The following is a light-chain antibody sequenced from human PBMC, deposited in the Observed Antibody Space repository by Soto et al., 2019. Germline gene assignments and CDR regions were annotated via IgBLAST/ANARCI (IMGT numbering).Light chain of an antibody. J-gene: IGLJ1*01. CDR2: DVT. CDR3: SSFTSSSSYV. V-gene: IGLV2-14*03. Sequence: QSALTQPASVSGSPGQSITLLCTGTSSDFGIYNSVSWYQQHPVKAPKLMIHDVTNRPSGVSGRFSGSRSGNTASLTISGRQTEDEADYYCSSFTSSSSYVFGPGTKLTVL. CDR1: SSDFGIYNS.